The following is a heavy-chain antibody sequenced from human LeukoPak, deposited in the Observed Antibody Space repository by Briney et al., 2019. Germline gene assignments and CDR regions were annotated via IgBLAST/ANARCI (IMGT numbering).Heavy chain of an antibody. Sequence: GGSLRLSCAASGFTFSSYGMHWVRQAPGKGLEWVAVIWYDGSNKYYADSVKGRFTISRDNSKNTLYLQMNSLKTEDTAVYYCARLNYYDGSGYYPDYWGQGTLVTVSS. CDR2: IWYDGSNK. V-gene: IGHV3-33*01. D-gene: IGHD3-22*01. CDR1: GFTFSSYG. J-gene: IGHJ4*02. CDR3: ARLNYYDGSGYYPDY.